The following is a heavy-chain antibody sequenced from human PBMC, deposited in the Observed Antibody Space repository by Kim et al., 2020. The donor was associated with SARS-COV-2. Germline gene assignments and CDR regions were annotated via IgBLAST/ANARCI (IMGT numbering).Heavy chain of an antibody. J-gene: IGHJ4*02. CDR1: GFTLSDYW. Sequence: GGSLRLSCTASGFTLSDYWMHWVRQVPGKGLVWVSRISADGSNTIYADPVRDRFTISRDNAKNTLYLQMNSLRAEDTGVYYCVRRYSRDLGYDHWGQGTLVTVSS. CDR3: VRRYSRDLGYDH. CDR2: ISADGSNT. D-gene: IGHD2-21*01. V-gene: IGHV3-74*01.